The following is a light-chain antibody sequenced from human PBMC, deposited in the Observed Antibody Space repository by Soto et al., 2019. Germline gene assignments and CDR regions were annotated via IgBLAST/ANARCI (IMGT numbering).Light chain of an antibody. CDR2: GAS. V-gene: IGKV3-15*01. J-gene: IGKJ3*01. CDR3: QQYNNWPSIT. CDR1: QSVSSN. Sequence: EIVMTQSPATLSVSPGERATLSCRASQSVSSNLAWYQQKPGQAPRLLIYGASTRATGIPARFSGSGSGTEFTLTISSLQSVDFAVYYCQQYNNWPSITFGPGTKVDIK.